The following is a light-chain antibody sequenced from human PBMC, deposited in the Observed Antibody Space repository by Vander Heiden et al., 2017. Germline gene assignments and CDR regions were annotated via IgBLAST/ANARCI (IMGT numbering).Light chain of an antibody. V-gene: IGLV3-25*03. CDR2: DDS. Sequence: SYELTQPPSVSVSAGQTARSTCSGDALPKQYAYWYQQKPDQTPVLVIYDDSERPSGIPARFSGSSSGTTVTLTISVAQADDVADYYCQAADSSGTVVFGGGTKLTVL. CDR3: QAADSSGTVV. J-gene: IGLJ2*01. CDR1: ALPKQY.